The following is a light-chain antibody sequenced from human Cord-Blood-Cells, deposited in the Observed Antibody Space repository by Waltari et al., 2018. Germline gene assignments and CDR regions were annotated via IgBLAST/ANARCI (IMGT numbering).Light chain of an antibody. CDR3: QQRSNWPPWT. CDR1: QSVSSY. Sequence: EIVLTQSPATLSLSPGERATLSCRARQSVSSYLAWYQQKHGQAPRLLIYDASNWATGIPARFSGSGSGTDFTLTISSLEPEDFAVYYCQQRSNWPPWTFGQGTKVEIK. J-gene: IGKJ1*01. CDR2: DAS. V-gene: IGKV3-11*01.